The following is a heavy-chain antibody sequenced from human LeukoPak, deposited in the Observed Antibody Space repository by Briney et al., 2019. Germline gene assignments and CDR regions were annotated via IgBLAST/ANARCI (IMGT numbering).Heavy chain of an antibody. J-gene: IGHJ4*02. V-gene: IGHV3-30*02. D-gene: IGHD2-2*01. CDR3: AKDFFQLPQAYFDY. CDR1: GFTFSRYG. CDR2: IRDDGSSR. Sequence: GGSLRLSCAASGFTFSRYGLHWVRQAPGKGLEWVAFIRDDGSSRYYADSVKGRFTVSRDNSKNTVYLQMNSLRAEDTAVYYCAKDFFQLPQAYFDYWGQGSLVTVSS.